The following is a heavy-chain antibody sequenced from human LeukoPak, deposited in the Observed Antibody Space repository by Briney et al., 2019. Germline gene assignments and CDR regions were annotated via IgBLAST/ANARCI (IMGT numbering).Heavy chain of an antibody. CDR1: GYTFTGYY. V-gene: IGHV1-2*02. J-gene: IGHJ4*02. Sequence: GASVKVSCKASGYTFTGYYMHWVRQGPGQGLEWMGWINPNSGGTNYAQKFQGRVTVTRDTSISTAYMELSRLRSDDTAVYYCAILPDCSSTSCYTVDYWGQGTLVTVSS. D-gene: IGHD2-2*02. CDR3: AILPDCSSTSCYTVDY. CDR2: INPNSGGT.